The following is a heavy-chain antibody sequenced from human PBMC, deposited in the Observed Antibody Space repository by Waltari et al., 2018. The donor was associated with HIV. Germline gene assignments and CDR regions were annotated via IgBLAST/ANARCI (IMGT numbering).Heavy chain of an antibody. D-gene: IGHD3-22*01. CDR2: ISYDGSNK. V-gene: IGHV3-30*01. J-gene: IGHJ6*02. CDR3: ARDSSGYYYVGYGMDV. CDR1: GFTFNTYA. Sequence: QVQLVESGGGVVQPGRSLRLSCAASGFTFNTYAMYWVRQAPGKGLECVAVISYDGSNKYNADSVKGRFTISRDNSKNTLYLQMNSLRAEDTAVYYCARDSSGYYYVGYGMDVWGQGTTVTVSS.